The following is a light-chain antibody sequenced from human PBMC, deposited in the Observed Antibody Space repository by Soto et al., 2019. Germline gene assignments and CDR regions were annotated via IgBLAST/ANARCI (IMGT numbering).Light chain of an antibody. V-gene: IGKV1-39*01. CDR3: QQSYTNPKT. Sequence: EIQMTQSPSSLSAAVGDRVTITCRATQRITTYLNWYQQKPGKAPKVLIYAASNLQSGVPSRFSGYGSGTDFILTISSLQPEDFATYYCQQSYTNPKTFGQGTKVDIK. CDR2: AAS. J-gene: IGKJ1*01. CDR1: QRITTY.